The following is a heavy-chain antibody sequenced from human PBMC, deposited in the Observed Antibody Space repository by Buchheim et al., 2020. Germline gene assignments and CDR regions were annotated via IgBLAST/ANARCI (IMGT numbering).Heavy chain of an antibody. Sequence: QVQLQQWGAGLLKPSETLSLTCAVYGGSFSGYYWSWFRQPPGKGLEWIGEINHSGSTNYNPSLKSRVTISVDTSKNQFSLKLSSMAAADTAVYYCAGRYSGSYYGLYYYYYGMDVWGQGTT. CDR1: GGSFSGYY. J-gene: IGHJ6*02. D-gene: IGHD1-26*01. V-gene: IGHV4-34*01. CDR2: INHSGST. CDR3: AGRYSGSYYGLYYYYYGMDV.